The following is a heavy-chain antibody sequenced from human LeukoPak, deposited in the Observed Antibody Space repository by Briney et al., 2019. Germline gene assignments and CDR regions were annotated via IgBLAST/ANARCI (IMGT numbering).Heavy chain of an antibody. D-gene: IGHD2-15*01. V-gene: IGHV3-11*01. CDR1: GFTFSDYY. CDR2: ISSSGSTI. J-gene: IGHJ3*02. CDR3: AIDCSGGSCRKHDAFDI. Sequence: GGSLRLSCAASGFTFSDYYMSWIRQAPGKGLEWVSYISSSGSTIYYADSVKGRFTISRDNAKNSLYLQMYSLRAEDTAVYYCAIDCSGGSCRKHDAFDIWGQGTMVTVSS.